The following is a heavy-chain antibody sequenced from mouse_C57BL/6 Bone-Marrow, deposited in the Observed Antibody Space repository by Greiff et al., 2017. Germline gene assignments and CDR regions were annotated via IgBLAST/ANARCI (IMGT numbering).Heavy chain of an antibody. V-gene: IGHV5-6*02. J-gene: IGHJ4*01. CDR3: ARHSLYGYYAMDY. D-gene: IGHD1-1*02. CDR1: GFTFSSYG. Sequence: DVMLVESGGDLVKPGGSLKLSCAASGFTFSSYGMSWVRQTPDKRLEWVATISSGGSYTYYPDSVKGRFTISRDNAKNTLYLQMSSLKSEDTAMYYCARHSLYGYYAMDYWGQGTSVTVSS. CDR2: ISSGGSYT.